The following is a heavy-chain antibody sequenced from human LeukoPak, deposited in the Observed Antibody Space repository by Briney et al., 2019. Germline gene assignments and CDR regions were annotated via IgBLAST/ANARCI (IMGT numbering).Heavy chain of an antibody. D-gene: IGHD6-19*01. CDR2: ISGSSSTI. V-gene: IGHV3-48*04. Sequence: GGSLRLSCAASGLTFSTFSMNWVRQAPGKGPEWVSYISGSSSTIYYADSVKGRFTISRDNAKNSLYLQMNSLRAEDTAVYYCARVRISSGPGGYYFDYWGQGTLVTVSS. CDR3: ARVRISSGPGGYYFDY. CDR1: GLTFSTFS. J-gene: IGHJ4*02.